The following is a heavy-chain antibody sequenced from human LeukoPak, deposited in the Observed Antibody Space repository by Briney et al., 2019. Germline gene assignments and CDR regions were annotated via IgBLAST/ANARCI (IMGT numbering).Heavy chain of an antibody. CDR3: AKDRRAPGRYCSSTSCFPFDS. V-gene: IGHV3-71*01. CDR1: GFTFSTSW. CDR2: IKSKIYGGTT. D-gene: IGHD2-2*01. Sequence: GGSLRLSCAASGFTFSTSWMTWVRQAPGKGLEWIGFIKSKIYGGTTQYAASVQGRFTISRDDSKTIAYLQMNSLRAEDTAVYYCAKDRRAPGRYCSSTSCFPFDSWGQGTLVTVSS. J-gene: IGHJ5*01.